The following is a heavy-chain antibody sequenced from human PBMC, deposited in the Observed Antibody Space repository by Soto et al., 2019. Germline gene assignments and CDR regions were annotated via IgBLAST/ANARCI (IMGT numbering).Heavy chain of an antibody. CDR3: ARAPDDGSDYYYYGMDV. CDR2: ISYDGSNK. V-gene: IGHV3-30-3*01. J-gene: IGHJ6*02. Sequence: GGSLRLSCAASGFTFSSYAMHWVRQAPGKGLEWVAVISYDGSNKYYADSVKGRFTIPRDNSKNTLYLQMNSLRAEDTAVYYCARAPDDGSDYYYYGMDVWGQGTTVTVSS. CDR1: GFTFSSYA. D-gene: IGHD1-1*01.